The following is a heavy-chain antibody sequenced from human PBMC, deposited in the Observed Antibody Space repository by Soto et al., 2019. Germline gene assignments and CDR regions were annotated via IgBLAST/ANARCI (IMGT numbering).Heavy chain of an antibody. CDR3: ARSGKVVAATPHYYYYYYMDV. J-gene: IGHJ6*03. CDR1: GFTFSSYG. CDR2: IWYDGSNK. D-gene: IGHD2-15*01. V-gene: IGHV3-33*01. Sequence: GGSLRLSCAASGFTFSSYGMHWVRQAPGKGLEWVAVIWYDGSNKYYADSVKGRFTISRDNSKNTLYLQMNSLRAEDTAVYYCARSGKVVAATPHYYYYYYMDVWGKGTTVTVSS.